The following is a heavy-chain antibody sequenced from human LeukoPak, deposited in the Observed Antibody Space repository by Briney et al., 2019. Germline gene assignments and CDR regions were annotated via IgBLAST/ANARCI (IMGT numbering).Heavy chain of an antibody. CDR3: AREDAYNADFDF. V-gene: IGHV3-7*01. D-gene: IGHD5-24*01. CDR1: GFSFSTYW. CDR2: IKQDGSVK. Sequence: PGGSLRLSCAASGFSFSTYWMSWVRQAPGKGLEWVANIKQDGSVKHYVDSVKGRFAISRDSAKNSLYLQMNSLRAEDTAVYYCAREDAYNADFDFWGQGTLVTVSS. J-gene: IGHJ4*02.